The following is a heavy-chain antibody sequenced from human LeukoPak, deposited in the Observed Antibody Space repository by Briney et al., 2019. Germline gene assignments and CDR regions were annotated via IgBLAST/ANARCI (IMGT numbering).Heavy chain of an antibody. CDR2: ISSSSSTI. CDR3: SRNPTAYNWLDP. J-gene: IGHJ5*02. D-gene: IGHD1-14*01. Sequence: GGSLRLSCAASGFTFSSYSMNWVRQAPGRGLEWVSYISSSSSTIYYSDSVKGRFTISRDNAKNSLYLQMNSLRAEDTAVYFCSRNPTAYNWLDPWGQGTLVTVSS. CDR1: GFTFSSYS. V-gene: IGHV3-48*01.